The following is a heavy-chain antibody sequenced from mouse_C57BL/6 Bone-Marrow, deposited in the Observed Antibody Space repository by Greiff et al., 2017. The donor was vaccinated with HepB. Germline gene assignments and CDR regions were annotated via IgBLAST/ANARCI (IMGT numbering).Heavy chain of an antibody. J-gene: IGHJ4*01. CDR2: IHPNSGST. CDR3: ARIPPITTVVAQPMGY. CDR1: GYTFTSYW. Sequence: QVQLQQSGAELVKPGASVKLSCKASGYTFTSYWMHWVKQRPGQGLEWIGMIHPNSGSTNYNEKFKSKATLTVDKSSSTAYMQLSSLTSEDSAVYYCARIPPITTVVAQPMGYWGQGTSVTVSS. D-gene: IGHD1-1*01. V-gene: IGHV1-64*01.